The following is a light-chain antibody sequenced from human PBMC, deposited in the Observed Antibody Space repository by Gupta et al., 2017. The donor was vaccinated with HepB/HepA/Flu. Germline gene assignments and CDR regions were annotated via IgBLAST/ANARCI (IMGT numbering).Light chain of an antibody. CDR1: SIDVGGYNS. V-gene: IGLV2-8*01. CDR2: EVN. J-gene: IGLJ2*01. Sequence: SALTPPPPASASSGQSVTISCTRTSIDVGGYNSVSWYQQHPGKAPRLMSYEVNKGPSGVPDRFGGSKSGNTASLTVSGCQAEDEAYYHGSSYAGSNNFLFGGGTKLTVL. CDR3: SSYAGSNNFL.